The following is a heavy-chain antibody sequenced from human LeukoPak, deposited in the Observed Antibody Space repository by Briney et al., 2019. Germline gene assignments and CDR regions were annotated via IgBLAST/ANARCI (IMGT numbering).Heavy chain of an antibody. D-gene: IGHD2-2*01. Sequence: GGSLRLSCAASGFTFSNYPLHWVRQAPGKGLEWVTVISHDGGTKYYADSVKGRFTISRDDSKNTLYLQMNSLRAEDTAVYYCARDDCSSISCYHNWFDPWGQGTLVTVSS. J-gene: IGHJ5*02. V-gene: IGHV3-30*04. CDR2: ISHDGGTK. CDR1: GFTFSNYP. CDR3: ARDDCSSISCYHNWFDP.